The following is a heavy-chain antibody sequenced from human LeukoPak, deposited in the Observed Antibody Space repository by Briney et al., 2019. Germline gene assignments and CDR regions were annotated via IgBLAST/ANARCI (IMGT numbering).Heavy chain of an antibody. CDR2: ISWNSGSI. CDR3: AKDDSSGWSSFDY. V-gene: IGHV3-9*01. D-gene: IGHD6-19*01. J-gene: IGHJ4*02. Sequence: GGSLRLPCAASGFTFDDYAMHWVRQAPGKGLEWVSGISWNSGSIGYADSVKGRFTISRDNAKNSLYLQTNSLRAEDTALYYCAKDDSSGWSSFDYWGQGTLVTVSS. CDR1: GFTFDDYA.